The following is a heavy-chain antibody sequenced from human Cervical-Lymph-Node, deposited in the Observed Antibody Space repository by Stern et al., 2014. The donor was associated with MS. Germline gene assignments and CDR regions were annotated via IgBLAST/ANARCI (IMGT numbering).Heavy chain of an antibody. V-gene: IGHV5-51*03. CDR3: ARRGIAVGDAFDI. J-gene: IGHJ3*02. CDR1: GYRFSRYW. CDR2: IYPGDSDT. D-gene: IGHD6-19*01. Sequence: EVQLVQSGAEVKQPGESLKISCKGSGYRFSRYWIGWVRQMPGKGLEWMGIIYPGDSDTRYSPSFQGQVTLSADKSISTAYLQWSSLKASDTAMYYCARRGIAVGDAFDIWGQGTMVTVSS.